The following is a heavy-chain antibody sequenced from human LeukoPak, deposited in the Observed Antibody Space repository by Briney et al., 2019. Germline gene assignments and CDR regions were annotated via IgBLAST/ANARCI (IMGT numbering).Heavy chain of an antibody. Sequence: ASVKVSCKASRGTFSSYAISWVRQTPGQGLEWVGGIIPIFGTAHYAHKFQGRVTITTDESTSTAYMELSSVRSEDTAVYYCAGGYDSSAFDTWGQGTMVTVSS. CDR1: RGTFSSYA. CDR2: IIPIFGTA. V-gene: IGHV1-69*05. J-gene: IGHJ3*02. D-gene: IGHD3-22*01. CDR3: AGGYDSSAFDT.